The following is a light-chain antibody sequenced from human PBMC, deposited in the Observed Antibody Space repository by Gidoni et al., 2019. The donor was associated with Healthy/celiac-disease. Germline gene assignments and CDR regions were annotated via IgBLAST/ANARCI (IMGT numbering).Light chain of an antibody. CDR1: QDISNY. J-gene: IGKJ1*01. V-gene: IGKV1-33*01. CDR3: QQYDNLPWT. CDR2: DAS. Sequence: IQMTQSPSSLSASVGDRVTITCQASQDISNYLNWYQQKPGKAPKLLIYDASNVETGVPSRFSGSGSGTDFTFTISSLQPEDIAKYYCQQYDNLPWTFGQGTKVEIK.